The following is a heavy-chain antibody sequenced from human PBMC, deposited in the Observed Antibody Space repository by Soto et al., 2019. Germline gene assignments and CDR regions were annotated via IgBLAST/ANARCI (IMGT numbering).Heavy chain of an antibody. V-gene: IGHV3-11*01. J-gene: IGHJ5*02. D-gene: IGHD5-12*01. CDR1: GFTFSAIY. CDR3: ARERSCSGNSCYKLRFDP. CDR2: ISNSGNTK. Sequence: QVQLVESGGDVVQPGGSLRLSCAASGFTFSAIYMTWIRQAPGRGLSGFSYISNSGNTKEYADSARGRFTISRDNAKNSVHLQMDSLRAEDTAVYYCARERSCSGNSCYKLRFDPWGQGTRVIVSS.